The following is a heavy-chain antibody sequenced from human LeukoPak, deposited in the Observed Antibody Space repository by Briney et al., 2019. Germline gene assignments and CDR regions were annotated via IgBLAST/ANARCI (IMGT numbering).Heavy chain of an antibody. D-gene: IGHD2-2*01. Sequence: GGSLRLSCAASGFTFSTYSMNWVRQAPGKGLEWVSYILYSRTTMYYADSVKGRFTISRDNSKNTLYLQMNSLRAEDTAVYYCAKAGGRIVVVPAASGAFDIWGQGTMVTVSS. J-gene: IGHJ3*02. CDR3: AKAGGRIVVVPAASGAFDI. CDR1: GFTFSTYS. V-gene: IGHV3-48*01. CDR2: ILYSRTTM.